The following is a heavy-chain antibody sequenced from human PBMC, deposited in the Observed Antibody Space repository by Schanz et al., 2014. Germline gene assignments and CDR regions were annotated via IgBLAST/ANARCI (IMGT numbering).Heavy chain of an antibody. CDR3: AKSQGSSFDS. CDR2: FNDGGVNK. V-gene: IGHV3-23*04. D-gene: IGHD6-13*01. Sequence: VQVVQSGGGLVEPGGSLRLSCATSGFSLDIFAVSWVRQAPGKGLEWVSSFNDGGVNKYYADSVKGRFTISSDNSKSTLYLQMSSLRAEDTAVYYCAKSQGSSFDSWGQGTLXTVSS. J-gene: IGHJ4*02. CDR1: GFSLDIFA.